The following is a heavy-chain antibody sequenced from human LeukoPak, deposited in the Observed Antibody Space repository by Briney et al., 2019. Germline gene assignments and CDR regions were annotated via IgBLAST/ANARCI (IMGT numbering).Heavy chain of an antibody. J-gene: IGHJ4*02. CDR2: ISDSGGST. V-gene: IGHV3-23*01. CDR1: GFTLSNYA. Sequence: PRGSLRLSCAASGFTLSNYAMSWVRQAPGQGLEWVSTISDSGGSTYYADSVKGRFTLSRDNSKSTLSLQMNSLRADDTAVYYCATQNFDYWGQGTLVTVSS. CDR3: ATQNFDY.